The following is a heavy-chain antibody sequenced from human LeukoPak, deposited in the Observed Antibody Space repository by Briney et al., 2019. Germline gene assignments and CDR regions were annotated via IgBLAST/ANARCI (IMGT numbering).Heavy chain of an antibody. CDR2: ISGSGGST. Sequence: GGSLRLSCAASGFTFSDYYMSWIRQAPGKGLEWVSAISGSGGSTYYADSVKGRFTISRDNSKNTLYLQMNSLRAEDTAVYYCAKFAGTWNYYYYMDVWGKGTTVTVSS. CDR3: AKFAGTWNYYYYMDV. D-gene: IGHD6-13*01. V-gene: IGHV3-23*01. J-gene: IGHJ6*03. CDR1: GFTFSDYY.